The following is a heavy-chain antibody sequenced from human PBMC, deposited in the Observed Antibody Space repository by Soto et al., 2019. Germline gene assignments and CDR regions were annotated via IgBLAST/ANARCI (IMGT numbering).Heavy chain of an antibody. Sequence: GGSLRLSCAASGFTVSSNYMSWVRQAPGKGLEWVSVIYSDGSTYYADSVKGRFTISRHNSKNTLYLQMNSLRAEDTAVYYCARAPRSDYYDSSGYFDYWGQGTLVTVSS. CDR1: GFTVSSNY. V-gene: IGHV3-66*01. J-gene: IGHJ4*02. CDR2: IYSDGST. D-gene: IGHD3-22*01. CDR3: ARAPRSDYYDSSGYFDY.